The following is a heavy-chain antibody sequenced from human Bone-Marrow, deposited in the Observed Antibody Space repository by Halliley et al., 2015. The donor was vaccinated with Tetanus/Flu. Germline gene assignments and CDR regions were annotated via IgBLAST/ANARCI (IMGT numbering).Heavy chain of an antibody. J-gene: IGHJ4*02. V-gene: IGHV4-59*09. CDR3: ARGLIDGMATMSDS. D-gene: IGHD1-26*01. CDR2: LYSSGSS. Sequence: EWIGFLYSSGSSNYNPSLKSRVTISLDNSKNHFSLKMSSVTAADPAVFFCARGLIDGMATMSDSWGQGSLVTVSS.